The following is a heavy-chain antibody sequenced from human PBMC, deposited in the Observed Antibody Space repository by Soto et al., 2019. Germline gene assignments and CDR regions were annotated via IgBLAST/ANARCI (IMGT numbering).Heavy chain of an antibody. J-gene: IGHJ4*02. Sequence: ASVKVSCKASGYTFTGYYMHWVRQAPGQGLEWMGWINPNSGGTNYAQKFQGRVTMTRDTSISTAYMELSRLRSDDTAVYYCARGTGIAVAAPSDYWGQGTLVTVSS. CDR1: GYTFTGYY. CDR2: INPNSGGT. D-gene: IGHD6-19*01. CDR3: ARGTGIAVAAPSDY. V-gene: IGHV1-2*02.